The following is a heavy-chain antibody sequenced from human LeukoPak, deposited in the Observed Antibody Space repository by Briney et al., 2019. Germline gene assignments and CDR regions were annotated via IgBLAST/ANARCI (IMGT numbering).Heavy chain of an antibody. V-gene: IGHV1-46*01. Sequence: ASVKVSCKASGYTFANYYLHWVRQAPGQGLEWMGIINPSGGGTGYAQKFQGRVTMTRDTSTSTVYMDLSSLRSEDTAVFYCARDQNYVSARGFLDYWGQGTLVTVSS. J-gene: IGHJ4*02. CDR1: GYTFANYY. CDR2: INPSGGGT. D-gene: IGHD3-10*01. CDR3: ARDQNYVSARGFLDY.